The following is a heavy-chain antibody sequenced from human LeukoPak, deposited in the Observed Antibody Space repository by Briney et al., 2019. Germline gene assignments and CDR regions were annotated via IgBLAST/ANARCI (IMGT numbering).Heavy chain of an antibody. CDR2: ISSSGSTI. CDR3: ARGGDNWGWVPTQEDYYYYYMDV. CDR1: GFTFSDYY. J-gene: IGHJ6*03. D-gene: IGHD7-27*01. Sequence: GGSLRLSCAASGFTFSDYYMSWIRQAPGKGLEWVSYISSSGSTIYYADSVKGRFTISRDNAKNSLYLQMNSLRAEDTAVYYCARGGDNWGWVPTQEDYYYYYMDVWGKGTTVTVSS. V-gene: IGHV3-11*01.